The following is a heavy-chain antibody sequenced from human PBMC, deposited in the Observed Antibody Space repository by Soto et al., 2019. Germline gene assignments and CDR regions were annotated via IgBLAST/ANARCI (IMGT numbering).Heavy chain of an antibody. CDR1: GFTVSSNY. J-gene: IGHJ2*01. V-gene: IGHV3-53*02. CDR2: IYSGGST. Sequence: EVQLVETGGGLIQPGGSLRLSCAASGFTVSSNYMSWVRQAPGKGLDWVSVIYSGGSTYYADSVEGRFTISRDNSKNTLYLQMNSRRAEDTAVYYCARGRGGSGPRYFELWGRGTLVTVSS. CDR3: ARGRGGSGPRYFEL. D-gene: IGHD6-19*01.